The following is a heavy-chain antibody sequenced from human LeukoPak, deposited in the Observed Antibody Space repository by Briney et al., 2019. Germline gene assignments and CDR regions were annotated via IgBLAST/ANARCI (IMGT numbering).Heavy chain of an antibody. CDR3: ARAVIGPDY. J-gene: IGHJ4*02. CDR2: ISSSSSYI. V-gene: IGHV3-21*01. CDR1: GFTFSSYS. Sequence: GGSLRPSCAASGFTFSSYSMNWVRQAPGKGLEWVSSISSSSSYIYHADSVKGRFTISRDNAKNSLYLQMNSLRAEDTAVYYCARAVIGPDYWGQGTLVTVSS.